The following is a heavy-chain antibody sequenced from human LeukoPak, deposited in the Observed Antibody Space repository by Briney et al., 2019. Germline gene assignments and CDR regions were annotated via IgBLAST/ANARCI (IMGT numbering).Heavy chain of an antibody. D-gene: IGHD6-19*01. J-gene: IGHJ4*02. CDR3: SLLAVASPQDY. Sequence: GGSLRLSCAASGFTFSTYEMHWCRQAPGKGLEWVSDISSSGSTMYYADSVKGRFTTSRYNAKNLLYLQMHSLRAEDTAVYYCSLLAVASPQDYWGQGTLVTVSS. CDR2: ISSSGSTM. V-gene: IGHV3-48*03. CDR1: GFTFSTYE.